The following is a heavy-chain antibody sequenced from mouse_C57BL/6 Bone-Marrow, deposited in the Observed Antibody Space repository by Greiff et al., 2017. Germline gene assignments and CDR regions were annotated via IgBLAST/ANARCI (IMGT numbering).Heavy chain of an antibody. D-gene: IGHD1-1*01. J-gene: IGHJ2*01. CDR3: ASEGITTVVAGDYFDY. CDR1: GFTFTDYY. V-gene: IGHV1-36*01. Sequence: EVQLQQSGPVLVKPGPSVKISCKASGFTFTDYYMHWVKQSHGKSLEWIGLVYPYNGGTSYNQKFKGKATLTVDTSSSTAYMELNSLTSEDSAVYYCASEGITTVVAGDYFDYWGQGTTLTVSS. CDR2: VYPYNGGT.